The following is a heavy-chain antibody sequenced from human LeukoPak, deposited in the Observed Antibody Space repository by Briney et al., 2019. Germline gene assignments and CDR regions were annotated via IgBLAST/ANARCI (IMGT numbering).Heavy chain of an antibody. CDR2: IKEDGSEK. Sequence: PGGSLRLSCAASGFIFTDYWMYWVRQAPGRGLAWVANIKEDGSEKNYVDSVKGRFTISRDNAKNSVYLQMNSLRVEDTAVYYCAKGSGDSCFSPLDSWGQGTLVTVSS. CDR3: AKGSGDSCFSPLDS. D-gene: IGHD2-15*01. J-gene: IGHJ4*02. CDR1: GFIFTDYW. V-gene: IGHV3-7*03.